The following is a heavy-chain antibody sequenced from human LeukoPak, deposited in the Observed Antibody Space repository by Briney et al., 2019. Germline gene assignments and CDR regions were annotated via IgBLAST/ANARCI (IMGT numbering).Heavy chain of an antibody. CDR3: AKDLGEYSGYGLSLHYYYGMDV. J-gene: IGHJ6*02. V-gene: IGHV3-30*18. Sequence: PGGSLRLSCAASGFTFSSYGMHWVRQAPGKGLEWVAVISYDGSNKYYADSVKGRFTISRDNSKNTLYLQMNSLRAEDTAVYYCAKDLGEYSGYGLSLHYYYGMDVWGQGTTVTVSS. D-gene: IGHD5-12*01. CDR2: ISYDGSNK. CDR1: GFTFSSYG.